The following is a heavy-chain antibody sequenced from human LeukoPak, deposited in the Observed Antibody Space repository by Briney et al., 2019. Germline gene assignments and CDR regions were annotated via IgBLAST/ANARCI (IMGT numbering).Heavy chain of an antibody. V-gene: IGHV4-59*08. J-gene: IGHJ5*02. CDR3: QRTAYEILTGYWFDP. Sequence: SDTLSLTCTVSGGSISSYYWSWIRQPPGNGLELIGYIYYSGSTNYNPSLKSRVTISVDTTKNQFSLKLSYVTAADTVFYYYQRTAYEILTGYWFDPWGQGTLVTVSS. D-gene: IGHD3-9*01. CDR1: GGSISSYY. CDR2: IYYSGST.